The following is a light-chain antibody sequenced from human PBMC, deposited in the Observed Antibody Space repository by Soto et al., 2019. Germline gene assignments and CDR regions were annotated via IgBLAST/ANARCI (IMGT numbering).Light chain of an antibody. J-gene: IGKJ4*01. Sequence: DIQMTQSPSSLSASVGNRVTITCQASQDISNYLNWYQQKPGKAPKLLIYGASNMETGVPSRFSGSGSGTDFTFTISRLQPEDIAVYYCQQYDNLPVTFGGGTKVEIK. V-gene: IGKV1-33*01. CDR3: QQYDNLPVT. CDR1: QDISNY. CDR2: GAS.